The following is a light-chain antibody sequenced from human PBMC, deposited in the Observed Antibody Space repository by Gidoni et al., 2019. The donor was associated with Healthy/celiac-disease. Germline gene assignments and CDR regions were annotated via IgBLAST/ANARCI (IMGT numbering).Light chain of an antibody. V-gene: IGKV3-11*01. Sequence: EIVLTQSPATLSLSPGERATLCCRASQSVSSYLAWYQQQPGQAPRLLIYDASNRDTGLPASFSGSASGTYFTLTISILEPEYFAFYYCQQRSNWLTFGGGTKVEIK. J-gene: IGKJ4*01. CDR1: QSVSSY. CDR3: QQRSNWLT. CDR2: DAS.